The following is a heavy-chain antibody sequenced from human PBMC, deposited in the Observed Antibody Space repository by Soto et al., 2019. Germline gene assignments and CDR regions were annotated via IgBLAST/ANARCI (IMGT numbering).Heavy chain of an antibody. J-gene: IGHJ5*02. D-gene: IGHD3-10*01. CDR1: GGSISSGDYN. V-gene: IGHV4-30-4*01. CDR3: ARGVVKRSRGVIWPQGWSVP. Sequence: SETLSLTCTVSGGSISSGDYNWSWIRQPPGKGLEWIGYIYYSGYSYSNPSLKSRLTMSVDTSKNQFSLKLSSVTAADTAVYYCARGVVKRSRGVIWPQGWSVPWGQGILVTVSS. CDR2: IYYSGYS.